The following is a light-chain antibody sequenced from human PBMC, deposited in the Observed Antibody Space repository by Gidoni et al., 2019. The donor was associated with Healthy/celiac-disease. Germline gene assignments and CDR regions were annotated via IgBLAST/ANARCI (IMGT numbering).Light chain of an antibody. Sequence: EIVWPQSPATLSLSPGERATLSCSASQSVSSYLAWYQQKPGQAPRLLIYDASNRATGIPARFSGSGSGTDFTLTISSLEPEDFAVYYCQQRSNWPPLTFGGGTKVEIK. CDR1: QSVSSY. CDR3: QQRSNWPPLT. V-gene: IGKV3-11*01. J-gene: IGKJ4*01. CDR2: DAS.